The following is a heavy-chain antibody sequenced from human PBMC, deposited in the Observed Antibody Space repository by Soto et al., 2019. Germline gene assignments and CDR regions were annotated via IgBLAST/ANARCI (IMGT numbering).Heavy chain of an antibody. V-gene: IGHV3-23*01. CDR1: EFTFNNYA. CDR3: AKVESYDFWGGYDYYDYSHYGMDV. J-gene: IGHJ6*02. Sequence: GSLRLSCAASEFTFNNYAMTWVRQTPGKGLEWVAGISGPGGRTYYADSVKGRFTISRDNSKNTLFLQMNGLRGEDTAVYYCAKVESYDFWGGYDYYDYSHYGMDVWGQGTTVTVSS. CDR2: ISGPGGRT. D-gene: IGHD3-3*01.